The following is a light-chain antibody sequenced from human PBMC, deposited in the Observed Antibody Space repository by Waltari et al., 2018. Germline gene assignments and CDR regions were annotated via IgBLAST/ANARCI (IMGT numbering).Light chain of an antibody. Sequence: QSALTQPASVSGSPGQSITISCSGTDSDVGAYDFVSWYQQHPGKAPHLIIYEVSNRPSGISNRFSGSKSGNTASLTVSGLQAEDEADYYCSSHAGSDNWGVFGGGTKLTVL. CDR3: SSHAGSDNWGV. CDR1: DSDVGAYDF. V-gene: IGLV2-14*01. J-gene: IGLJ2*01. CDR2: EVS.